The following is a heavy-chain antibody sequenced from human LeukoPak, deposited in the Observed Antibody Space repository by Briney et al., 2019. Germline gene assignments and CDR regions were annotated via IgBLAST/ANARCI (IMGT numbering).Heavy chain of an antibody. CDR2: ISGSGGST. CDR1: GFTFSTYA. D-gene: IGHD3-10*01. Sequence: GGSLRLSCAASGFTFSTYAMSWVRQAPGKGLEWVSAISGSGGSTYYADSVKGRFTISRDNSKNTLYLQMNSLTTEDTAVYYCATDHGSGSWNYYAKTLDIWGRGTMVTVSS. V-gene: IGHV3-23*01. CDR3: ATDHGSGSWNYYAKTLDI. J-gene: IGHJ3*02.